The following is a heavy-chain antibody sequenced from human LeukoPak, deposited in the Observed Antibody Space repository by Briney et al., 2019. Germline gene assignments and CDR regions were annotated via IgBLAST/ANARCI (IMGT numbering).Heavy chain of an antibody. CDR1: GFTFRSYS. D-gene: IGHD5-24*01. V-gene: IGHV3-48*04. J-gene: IGHJ4*02. CDR2: ISSSSTI. CDR3: ARGRDGYNYGNFDY. Sequence: GGSLRLSCAASGFTFRSYSMNWVRQAPGKGLEWVSYISSSSTIYYADSVKGRFTISRDNAKNSLYLQMNSLRAEDTAVYYCARGRDGYNYGNFDYWGQGTLVTVSS.